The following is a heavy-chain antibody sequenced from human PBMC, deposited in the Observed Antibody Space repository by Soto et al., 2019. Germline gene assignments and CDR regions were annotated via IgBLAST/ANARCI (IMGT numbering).Heavy chain of an antibody. V-gene: IGHV4-30-4*01. CDR2: IYYSGST. Sequence: QVQLQESGPGLVKPSQTLSLTCTVSGGSISSGDYYWSWIRQPPGKGLEWIGYIYYSGSTYYNPFLKRRVTISVDTSKNQFSLKLRSVTAADTAVYYCARDLVNGYFQHWGQGTLVTVAS. CDR1: GGSISSGDYY. CDR3: ARDLVNGYFQH. D-gene: IGHD3-10*01. J-gene: IGHJ1*01.